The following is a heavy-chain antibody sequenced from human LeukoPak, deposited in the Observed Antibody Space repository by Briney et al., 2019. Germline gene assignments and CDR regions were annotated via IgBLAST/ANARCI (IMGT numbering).Heavy chain of an antibody. Sequence: ASVKVSCKASGYTFTSYDINWVRQAPGQGLEWMGWINPNSGGTNYAQKFQGRVTMTRDTSISTAYMELSRLRSDDTAVYYCARILTGYYKDYFDYWGQGTLVTVSS. D-gene: IGHD3-9*01. CDR2: INPNSGGT. V-gene: IGHV1-2*02. CDR3: ARILTGYYKDYFDY. J-gene: IGHJ4*02. CDR1: GYTFTSYD.